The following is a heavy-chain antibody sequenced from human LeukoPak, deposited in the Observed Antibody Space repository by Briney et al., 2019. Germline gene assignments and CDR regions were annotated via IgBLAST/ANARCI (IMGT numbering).Heavy chain of an antibody. V-gene: IGHV3-30*02. CDR1: GFTFSSYG. CDR3: AKMCPLLSSTSCYNY. CDR2: IRYDGSNK. J-gene: IGHJ4*02. D-gene: IGHD2-2*02. Sequence: GSLRLSCAASGFTFSSYGMHWVRQAPGKGLEWVAFIRYDGSNKYYADSVKGRFTISRDNSKNTLYLQMNSLRAEDTAVYYCAKMCPLLSSTSCYNYWGQGTLVTVSS.